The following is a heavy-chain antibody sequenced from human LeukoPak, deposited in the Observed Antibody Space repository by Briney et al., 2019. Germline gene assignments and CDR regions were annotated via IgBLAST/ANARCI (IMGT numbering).Heavy chain of an antibody. D-gene: IGHD3-22*01. CDR1: GFTFSSYE. CDR2: ISSSGSTI. Sequence: GGSLRLSCAASGFTFSSYEMNWVRQAPGKGLEWVSYISSSGSTIYYAASVKGRFTISRDNAKNSLYLQMNSLRAEDTAVYYCARGISYYDSSGYYPNIDYWGQGTLVTVSS. CDR3: ARGISYYDSSGYYPNIDY. J-gene: IGHJ4*02. V-gene: IGHV3-48*03.